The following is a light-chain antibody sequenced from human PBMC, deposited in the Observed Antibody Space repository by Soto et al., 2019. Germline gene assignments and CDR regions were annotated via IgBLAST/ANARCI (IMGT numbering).Light chain of an antibody. Sequence: DIQMTQSPLSLSASVGDRVTITCRASQIIRTYLNWYQQKPGKAPELLIHSASTLHSGALSRFSGSGSGTNFTLTISNLQPEDYATYYCQQGYSTLPYTFGQGTKVDIK. J-gene: IGKJ2*01. CDR1: QIIRTY. CDR3: QQGYSTLPYT. V-gene: IGKV1-39*01. CDR2: SAS.